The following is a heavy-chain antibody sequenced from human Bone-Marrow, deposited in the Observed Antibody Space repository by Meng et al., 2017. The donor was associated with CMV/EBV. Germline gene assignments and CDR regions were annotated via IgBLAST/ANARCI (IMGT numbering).Heavy chain of an antibody. CDR1: GGTFSSYA. J-gene: IGHJ4*02. CDR2: IIPIFGTA. CDR3: ARDLTIFGVVTRTDY. Sequence: SVKVSCKASGGTFSSYAISWVRQAPGQGLEWMGGIIPIFGTANYAQKFQGRVTMTRDTSTSTVYMELSSLRSEDTAVYYCARDLTIFGVVTRTDYWGQGTLVTVSS. V-gene: IGHV1-69*05. D-gene: IGHD3-3*01.